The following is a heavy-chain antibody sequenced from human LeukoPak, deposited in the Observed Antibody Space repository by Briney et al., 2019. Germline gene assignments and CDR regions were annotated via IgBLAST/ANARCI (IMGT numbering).Heavy chain of an antibody. CDR2: ISGSGGST. V-gene: IGHV3-23*01. J-gene: IGHJ4*02. Sequence: GGSLRLSCAASGFTFSSYAMSWVRQAPGKGQEWVSAISGSGGSTYYADSVKGRFTISRDNSKNTLYLQMNSLRAEDTAVYYCATNYYDFWSGYKDWGQGTLVTVSS. CDR1: GFTFSSYA. D-gene: IGHD3-3*01. CDR3: ATNYYDFWSGYKD.